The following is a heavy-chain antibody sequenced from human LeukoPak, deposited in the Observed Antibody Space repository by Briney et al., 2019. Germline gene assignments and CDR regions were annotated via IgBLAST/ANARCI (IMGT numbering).Heavy chain of an antibody. CDR2: IYYSGST. Sequence: SETLSLTCTVSGYSISSGYYWGWIRQPPGKGLEWIGSIYYSGSTYYNPSLKSRVTISVDTSKNQFSLKLSSVTAADTAVYYCARGAGGYEWGHYYYYYYMDVWGKGTTVTVSS. CDR1: GYSISSGYY. D-gene: IGHD5-12*01. CDR3: ARGAGGYEWGHYYYYYYMDV. V-gene: IGHV4-38-2*02. J-gene: IGHJ6*03.